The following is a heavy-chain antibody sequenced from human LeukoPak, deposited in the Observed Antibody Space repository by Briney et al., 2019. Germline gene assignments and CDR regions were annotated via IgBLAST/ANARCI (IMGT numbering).Heavy chain of an antibody. D-gene: IGHD2-21*01. Sequence: PGRSLRLSCAASGFTFSSYGMHWVRQAPGKGLEWVAVIWYDGSNKYYADSVKGRFTISRDNSKNTLYLQMNSLRAEDTAVYYCARGELGPPHICDYWGQGTLVTVSS. CDR1: GFTFSSYG. V-gene: IGHV3-33*01. J-gene: IGHJ4*02. CDR2: IWYDGSNK. CDR3: ARGELGPPHICDY.